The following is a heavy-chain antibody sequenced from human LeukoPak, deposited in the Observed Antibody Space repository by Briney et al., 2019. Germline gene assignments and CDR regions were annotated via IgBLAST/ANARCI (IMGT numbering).Heavy chain of an antibody. CDR1: GGSISSYY. CDR3: ASGKCSGGSCYSGAFDI. D-gene: IGHD2-15*01. J-gene: IGHJ3*02. V-gene: IGHV4-59*01. Sequence: SETLSLTCTVSGGSISSYYWSWIRQPPGKGLEWIGYIYYSGSTNYNPSLKSRVTISVDTSKNQFSLKLSSVTAADTAVYYCASGKCSGGSCYSGAFDIWGQGTMVTVSS. CDR2: IYYSGST.